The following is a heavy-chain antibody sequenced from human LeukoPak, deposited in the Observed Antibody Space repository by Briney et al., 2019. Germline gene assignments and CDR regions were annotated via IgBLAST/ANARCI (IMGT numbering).Heavy chain of an antibody. CDR3: VSFYETY. Sequence: AGGSLRLSCSASGFTFSSYAMHWVRQAPGKGLVWVSHINSDGSWTSYADSVKGRFTISKDNAKNTVYPQMNNLRAEDTAVYYCVSFYETYWGRGTLVTVSS. J-gene: IGHJ4*02. V-gene: IGHV3-74*01. CDR1: GFTFSSYA. CDR2: INSDGSWT. D-gene: IGHD2-2*01.